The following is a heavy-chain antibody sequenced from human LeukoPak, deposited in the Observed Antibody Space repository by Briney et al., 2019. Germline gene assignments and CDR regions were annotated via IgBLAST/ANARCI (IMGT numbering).Heavy chain of an antibody. CDR3: ARALGSGSYDAFDI. Sequence: GASVKVSCKASGGTFSSYAISWVRQAPGQGLEWMGGIIPIFGTANYAQKFQGRVTITADESTSTAYMELSSLRSEDTAVYYCARALGSGSYDAFDIWGQGTMVTVSS. V-gene: IGHV1-69*13. CDR1: GGTFSSYA. CDR2: IIPIFGTA. D-gene: IGHD3-10*01. J-gene: IGHJ3*02.